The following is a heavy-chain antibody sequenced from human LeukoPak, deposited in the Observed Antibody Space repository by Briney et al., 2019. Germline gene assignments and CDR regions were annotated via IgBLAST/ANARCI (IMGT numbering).Heavy chain of an antibody. CDR2: IYYSGST. CDR1: GGSVSSSSYY. J-gene: IGHJ4*02. Sequence: SETLSLTCTVSGGSVSSSSYYWGWIRQPPGKGLEWIGSIYYSGSTYYDPSLKSRVTIPVDTSKNQFSLKLSSMTAADTAVYYCARLSTYGRDYWGQGTLVTVSS. CDR3: ARLSTYGRDY. D-gene: IGHD1-26*01. V-gene: IGHV4-39*01.